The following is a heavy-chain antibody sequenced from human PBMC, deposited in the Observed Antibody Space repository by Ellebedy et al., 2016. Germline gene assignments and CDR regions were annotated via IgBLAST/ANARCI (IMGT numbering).Heavy chain of an antibody. CDR2: VVGSGGST. D-gene: IGHD2-21*02. CDR1: GFTFSSHA. V-gene: IGHV3-23*01. J-gene: IGHJ1*01. Sequence: GGSLRLSCEASGFTFSSHAMSWVRQAPGKGPEWVSAVVGSGGSTYYADSVKGRFTISRDNSKNTLYLQMSSLRAEDTAIYYCAGGEGWKRDCWGQGTLVTVSS. CDR3: AGGEGWKRDC.